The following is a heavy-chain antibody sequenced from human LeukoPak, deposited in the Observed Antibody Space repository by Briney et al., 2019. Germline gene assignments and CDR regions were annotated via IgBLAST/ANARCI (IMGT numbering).Heavy chain of an antibody. J-gene: IGHJ4*02. CDR2: IYSGGST. V-gene: IGHV3-53*01. D-gene: IGHD1-1*01. CDR3: ARGPAGYN. Sequence: GGSLRLSCAASGFTFSSNDMSWVRQAPGKGLEWVSVIYSGGSTDYADSVTGRFTISLDNSKITLYLQMNSLRAEDTAVYHCARGPAGYNWGQGTLVTVSS. CDR1: GFTFSSND.